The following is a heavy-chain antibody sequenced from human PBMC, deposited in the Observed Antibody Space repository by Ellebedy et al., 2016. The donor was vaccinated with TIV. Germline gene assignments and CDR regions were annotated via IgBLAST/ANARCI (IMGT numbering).Heavy chain of an antibody. V-gene: IGHV4-59*08. J-gene: IGHJ5*02. CDR2: IYYSGST. Sequence: SETLSLXCTVSGGSISSYYWSWIRQPPGKGLEWIGYIYYSGSTNYNPSLKSRVTISVDTSKNQFSLKLSSVTAADTAVYYCARLDARDGSWFDPWGQGTLVTVSS. CDR1: GGSISSYY. CDR3: ARLDARDGSWFDP. D-gene: IGHD2-2*01.